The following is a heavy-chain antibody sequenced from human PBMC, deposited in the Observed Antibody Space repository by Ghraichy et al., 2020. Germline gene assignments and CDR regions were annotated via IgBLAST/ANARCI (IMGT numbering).Heavy chain of an antibody. Sequence: GGSLRLSCAPSGFNFSIYWMSWVRQAPGKRLEGVATINRDGTETYYVDSMKGRFTISRDNAKNSLYLEIKSLGAEDTALYYCARDRRALPYSSYNGMDVWGQGTTVTVSS. CDR3: ARDRRALPYSSYNGMDV. CDR1: GFNFSIYW. J-gene: IGHJ6*02. D-gene: IGHD5-18*01. CDR2: INRDGTET. V-gene: IGHV3-7*01.